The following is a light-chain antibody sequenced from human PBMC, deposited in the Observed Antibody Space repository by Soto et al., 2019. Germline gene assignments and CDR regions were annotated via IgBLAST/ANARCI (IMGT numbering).Light chain of an antibody. J-gene: IGKJ5*01. V-gene: IGKV1-5*01. Sequence: DIQLTQSRSTLCSAXGDSVTISCRASQNIRNLLAWYQQKPGKAPKPLIYDASTLKTGVPSRFSGSGSGSEFNFTITGLQPDDFATYFCQQYNTYATFGQGTRLEIK. CDR2: DAS. CDR1: QNIRNL. CDR3: QQYNTYAT.